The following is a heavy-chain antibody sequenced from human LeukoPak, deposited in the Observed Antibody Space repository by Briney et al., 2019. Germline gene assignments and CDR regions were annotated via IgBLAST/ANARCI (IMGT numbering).Heavy chain of an antibody. CDR3: ARDGELRYWQGGFDY. J-gene: IGHJ4*02. V-gene: IGHV1-2*02. CDR1: RYTLSVYY. CDR2: INPKTDET. D-gene: IGHD3-10*01. Sequence: AAVTVSCMASRYTLSVYYMHSVRQVPGQGLEWMGWINPKTDETNYAQMCQGRVTMTRDTSISTVYMQLRGLRSDDTAIYFCARDGELRYWQGGFDYWGQGTLDTVS.